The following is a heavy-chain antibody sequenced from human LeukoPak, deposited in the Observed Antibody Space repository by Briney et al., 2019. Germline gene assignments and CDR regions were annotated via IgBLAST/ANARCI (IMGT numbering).Heavy chain of an antibody. CDR2: ISPNSGGR. V-gene: IGHV1-2*06. J-gene: IGHJ5*02. Sequence: ASVTVSCKASGYTFTGYYIHWVRQAPGQGLEWMGQISPNSGGRNYAQKFQGRITMTGDTSISTAYMELSNLISDDTAVYFCAREARGSGNYHYDPWGQGTLVTVSS. CDR1: GYTFTGYY. D-gene: IGHD3-10*01. CDR3: AREARGSGNYHYDP.